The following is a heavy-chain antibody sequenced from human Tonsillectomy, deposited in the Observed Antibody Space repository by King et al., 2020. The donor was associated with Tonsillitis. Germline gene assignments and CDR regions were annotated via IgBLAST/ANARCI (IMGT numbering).Heavy chain of an antibody. Sequence: VQLQQWGAGLLKPSETLSLTCAVYGGPFSDYYWSWIRQPPGKGLEWIGEINHSGSTNYNPSLKSRVTISVETSKNQFSLKLSSSTAADTAVYYCARTIFGVVMNYYYYYMDVWGKGTTVTVSS. CDR1: GGPFSDYY. CDR3: ARTIFGVVMNYYYYYMDV. D-gene: IGHD3-3*01. CDR2: INHSGST. V-gene: IGHV4-34*01. J-gene: IGHJ6*03.